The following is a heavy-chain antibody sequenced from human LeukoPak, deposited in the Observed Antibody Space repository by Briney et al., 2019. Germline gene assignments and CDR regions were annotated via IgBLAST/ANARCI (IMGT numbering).Heavy chain of an antibody. D-gene: IGHD3-22*01. J-gene: IGHJ5*02. V-gene: IGHV1-24*01. Sequence: ASVKVSCTVSGYTLTELSIHWVRQAPGKGLEWMGGFDPEDGETLYAQKFQGRVAVTEDTSTDTAYMELSGLRSDDTAMYYCATLFEGYYDSSNYGNWFDPWGQGTLVTVSS. CDR3: ATLFEGYYDSSNYGNWFDP. CDR1: GYTLTELS. CDR2: FDPEDGET.